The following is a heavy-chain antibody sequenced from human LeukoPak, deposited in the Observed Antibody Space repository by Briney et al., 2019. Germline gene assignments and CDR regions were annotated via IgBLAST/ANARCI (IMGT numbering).Heavy chain of an antibody. V-gene: IGHV3-23*01. CDR1: GFTFTTYA. J-gene: IGHJ4*02. CDR3: AEYYYYDSSGYQRYYFDY. D-gene: IGHD3-22*01. Sequence: GGSLRLSCAASGFTFTTYAMSWVRQAPGKGLEWVSGISNSGGSTYYADSVKGRFTISRDNSKNTLYLQMNSLRAEDTAVYYCAEYYYYDSSGYQRYYFDYWGQGTLVTVSS. CDR2: ISNSGGST.